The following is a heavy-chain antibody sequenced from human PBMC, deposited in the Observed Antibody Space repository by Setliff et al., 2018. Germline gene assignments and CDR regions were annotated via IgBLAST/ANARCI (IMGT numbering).Heavy chain of an antibody. CDR2: INPSGGST. D-gene: IGHD3-9*01. V-gene: IGHV1-46*01. J-gene: IGHJ6*02. CDR3: ATARGSDILTGKGHYYGMDV. Sequence: ASVKVSCKASGYTFTSYYMHWVRQAPGQGLEWMGIINPSGGSTSYAQKFQGRVTMTRDTSTSTVYMELSSLRSEDTAVYYCATARGSDILTGKGHYYGMDVWGQGTTVTVSS. CDR1: GYTFTSYY.